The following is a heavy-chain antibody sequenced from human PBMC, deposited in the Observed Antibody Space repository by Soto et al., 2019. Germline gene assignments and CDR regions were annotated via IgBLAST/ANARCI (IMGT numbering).Heavy chain of an antibody. D-gene: IGHD3-3*01. CDR3: ARDYYDFWSGPDY. J-gene: IGHJ4*02. CDR1: GFTFSSYS. CDR2: ISSSSSYI. Sequence: EVQLVESGGGLVKPGGSLRLSCAASGFTFSSYSMNWVRQAPGKGLEWVSSISSSSSYIYYADSVKGRFTISRDNAKNSLYLQMNSLRAEDTAVYYCARDYYDFWSGPDYWGQGTLVTISS. V-gene: IGHV3-21*01.